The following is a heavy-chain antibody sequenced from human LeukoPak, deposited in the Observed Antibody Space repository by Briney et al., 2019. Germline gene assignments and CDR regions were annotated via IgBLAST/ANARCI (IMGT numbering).Heavy chain of an antibody. Sequence: ASVKVSCKTSGYTFTAYYIHWVRQAPGQGLEWMGWINPNSGDTDYAQKFQGRVTMTRDTSIGTGYMDLTRLISDDTAVYYCATVRMGATPFDYWGQGTLLTVSS. V-gene: IGHV1-2*02. CDR2: INPNSGDT. J-gene: IGHJ4*02. CDR1: GYTFTAYY. CDR3: ATVRMGATPFDY. D-gene: IGHD1-26*01.